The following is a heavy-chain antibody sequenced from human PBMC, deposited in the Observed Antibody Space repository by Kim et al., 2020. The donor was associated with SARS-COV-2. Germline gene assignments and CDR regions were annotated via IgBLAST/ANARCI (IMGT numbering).Heavy chain of an antibody. CDR1: GITVSGNY. D-gene: IGHD4-17*01. CDR3: ARYPNGGNLDAFGT. J-gene: IGHJ3*02. V-gene: IGHV3-66*01. Sequence: GGSLRLSCAASGITVSGNYMNWVRQAPGKGLEWVSVVYSGGDTYYADSVKDRFSTSRDITNNTLYLQLNSLRCEDKAVYYCARYPNGGNLDAFGTWGQGTLVTVSS. CDR2: VYSGGDT.